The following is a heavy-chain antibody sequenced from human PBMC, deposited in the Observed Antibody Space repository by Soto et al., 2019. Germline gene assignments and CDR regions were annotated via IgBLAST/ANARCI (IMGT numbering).Heavy chain of an antibody. Sequence: SETLSLTCSVSSDSMNSGGYYWSWIRQHPGKGLEWIGYIYSNGDTYYNPSLKSRVTTSVDTSKNQFSLNLTSVTAADTAVYYCARRGGSSSGYYYYAMDVWGQGTTVTVSS. CDR1: SDSMNSGGYY. CDR2: IYSNGDT. J-gene: IGHJ6*02. V-gene: IGHV4-31*03. D-gene: IGHD6-6*01. CDR3: ARRGGSSSGYYYYAMDV.